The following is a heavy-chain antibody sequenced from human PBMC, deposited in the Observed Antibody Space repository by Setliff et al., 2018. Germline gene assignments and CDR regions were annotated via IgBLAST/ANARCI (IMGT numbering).Heavy chain of an antibody. CDR1: GFTFSSYG. CDR2: IRYDGSNK. CDR3: AKEVGYCSGGSCYHYYYGMDV. D-gene: IGHD2-15*01. J-gene: IGHJ6*02. Sequence: GGSLRLSCAASGFTFSSYGMHWVRQAPGKGLEWVAFIRYDGSNKYYADSVKGRFTISRDNYKNTLYLQMNSLRAEDTAVYYCAKEVGYCSGGSCYHYYYGMDVWGQGTTVTVSS. V-gene: IGHV3-30*02.